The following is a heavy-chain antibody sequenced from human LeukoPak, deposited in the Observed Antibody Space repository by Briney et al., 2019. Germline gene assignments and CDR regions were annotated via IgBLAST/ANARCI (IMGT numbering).Heavy chain of an antibody. CDR2: INTSGST. CDR3: AREEHGTRSDY. V-gene: IGHV4-4*07. CDR1: GGSISSYY. Sequence: PSETLSLTCIVSGGSISSYYWSWIRQPAGKGLEWIGRINTSGSTNYNPSLRSRVIMSVDTSKNQFSLKLSSVTAADTAVYYCAREEHGTRSDYWGQGTLVTVSS. J-gene: IGHJ4*02. D-gene: IGHD2-2*01.